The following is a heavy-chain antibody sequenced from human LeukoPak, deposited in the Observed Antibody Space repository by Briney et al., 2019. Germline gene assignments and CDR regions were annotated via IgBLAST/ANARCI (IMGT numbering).Heavy chain of an antibody. V-gene: IGHV3-48*04. CDR3: ARDGRYFYYYMDV. CDR1: GFTFSNYT. CDR2: ISSRSSTI. J-gene: IGHJ6*03. Sequence: GGSLRLSCAASGFTFSNYTMNWVRQAPGKGLEWVSYISSRSSTIYYTDSVKGRFTISRDNAKNSLYLQMNSLRAEDTAVYYCARDGRYFYYYMDVWGKGSTVTVSS. D-gene: IGHD1-26*01.